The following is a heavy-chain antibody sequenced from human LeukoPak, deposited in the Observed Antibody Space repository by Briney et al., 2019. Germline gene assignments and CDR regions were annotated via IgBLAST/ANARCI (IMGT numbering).Heavy chain of an antibody. CDR3: ARVRSGSLDY. J-gene: IGHJ4*02. CDR1: GFTFSSYW. V-gene: IGHV3-7*02. Sequence: GGSLRLSCEASGFTFSSYWMSWARQAPGKGLEWVANIKQDGSEKYYVDSVKGRFTISRDNAKNSLYLQMDSLRAEDTAVYYCARVRSGSLDYWGQGTLVTVSS. CDR2: IKQDGSEK. D-gene: IGHD1-26*01.